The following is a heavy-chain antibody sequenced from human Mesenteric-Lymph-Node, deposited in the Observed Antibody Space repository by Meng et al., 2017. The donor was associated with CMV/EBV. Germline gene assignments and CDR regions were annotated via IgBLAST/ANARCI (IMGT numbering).Heavy chain of an antibody. V-gene: IGHV4-59*12. J-gene: IGHJ4*02. Sequence: GSLRLSCTVSGGSISSYYWSWIRQPPGKGLEWIGYIYYSGSTNYNPSLKSRVTISVDTSKNQFSLKLSSVTAADTAVYYCASLHYSSGWSDYWGQGTLVTVSS. CDR1: GGSISSYY. D-gene: IGHD6-19*01. CDR2: IYYSGST. CDR3: ASLHYSSGWSDY.